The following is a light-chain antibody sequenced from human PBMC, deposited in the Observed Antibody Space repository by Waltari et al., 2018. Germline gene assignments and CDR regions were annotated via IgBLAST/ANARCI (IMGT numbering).Light chain of an antibody. J-gene: IGKJ5*01. CDR2: LGS. V-gene: IGKV2-28*01. Sequence: DIVLTQSPLSLPVTPGEPASISCRSSQSLLHTNGYTYLDWYLQKPGQSPQLLIYLGSNRASGVPDRFSGSGSGTDFTLKISRVEAEDVGVYYCMQALQTSITFGQGTRQEIK. CDR1: QSLLHTNGYTY. CDR3: MQALQTSIT.